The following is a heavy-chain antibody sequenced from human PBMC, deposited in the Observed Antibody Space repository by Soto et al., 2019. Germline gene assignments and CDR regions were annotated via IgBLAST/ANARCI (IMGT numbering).Heavy chain of an antibody. J-gene: IGHJ1*01. CDR2: ISSSSSYI. CDR3: ARDLDYGDSVGFQH. V-gene: IGHV3-21*01. Sequence: GGSLRLSCAASGFTFSSYSMNWVRQAPGKGLEWVSSISSSSSYIYYADSVKGRFTISRDNAKNSLYLQMNSLRAEDTAVYYCARDLDYGDSVGFQHWGQGXLVTVYS. D-gene: IGHD4-17*01. CDR1: GFTFSSYS.